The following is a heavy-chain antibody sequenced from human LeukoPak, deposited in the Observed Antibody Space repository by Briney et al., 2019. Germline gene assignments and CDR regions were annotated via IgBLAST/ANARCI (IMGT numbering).Heavy chain of an antibody. CDR1: GGSISSYY. J-gene: IGHJ3*02. Sequence: SETLSLTCTVSGGSISSYYWSWIRQPPGKGLEWIGEINHSGSTNYNPSLKSRVTISVDTSKNQFSLKLSSVTAADTAVYYCAIIHGAFDIWGQGTMVTVSS. V-gene: IGHV4-34*01. CDR3: AIIHGAFDI. CDR2: INHSGST.